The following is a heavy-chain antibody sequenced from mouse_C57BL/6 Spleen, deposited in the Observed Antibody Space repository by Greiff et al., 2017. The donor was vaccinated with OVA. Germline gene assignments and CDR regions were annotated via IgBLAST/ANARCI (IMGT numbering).Heavy chain of an antibody. V-gene: IGHV1-52*01. D-gene: IGHD1-1*01. CDR1: GYTFTSYW. Sequence: QVQLKQPGAELVRPGSSVKLSCKASGYTFTSYWMHWVKQRPIQGLEWIGNIDPSDSETHYNQKFKDKATLTVDKSSSTAYMQLSSLTSEDSAVYYCAVTTVVRDYYAMDYWGQGTSVTVSS. CDR2: IDPSDSET. J-gene: IGHJ4*01. CDR3: AVTTVVRDYYAMDY.